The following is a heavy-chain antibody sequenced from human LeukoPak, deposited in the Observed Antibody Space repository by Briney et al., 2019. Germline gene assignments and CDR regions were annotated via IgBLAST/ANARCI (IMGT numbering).Heavy chain of an antibody. V-gene: IGHV4-4*09. CDR2: THPSGNT. CDR1: GGSITGYS. J-gene: IGHJ5*02. Sequence: SETLSLTCSVSGGSITGYSWGWVRQPPGKGLEWIGYTHPSGNTNYSPSLKSRVTISIDMSRNQFSLKLSSVTAADTAVYYCARKAPKKGWFDPWGQGTLVTVSS. CDR3: ARKAPKKGWFDP.